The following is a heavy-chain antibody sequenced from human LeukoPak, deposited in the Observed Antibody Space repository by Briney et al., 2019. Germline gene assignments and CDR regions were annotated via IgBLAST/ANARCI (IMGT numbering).Heavy chain of an antibody. Sequence: GGSLRLSCEVSGLVFETYGMHWVRQAPGKGLEWVGVISKNGSNTYYGDSVKGRFTISRDNTNNTLSLQMNGLTTEDTGVYFCVKGRRGSSYVHYFDSWGQGTLVTVSS. CDR2: ISKNGSNT. CDR3: VKGRRGSSYVHYFDS. J-gene: IGHJ4*02. D-gene: IGHD5-18*01. V-gene: IGHV3-30*18. CDR1: GLVFETYG.